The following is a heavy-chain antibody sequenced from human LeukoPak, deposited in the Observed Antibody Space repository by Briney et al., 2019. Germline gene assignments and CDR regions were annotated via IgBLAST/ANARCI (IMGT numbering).Heavy chain of an antibody. D-gene: IGHD2-2*01. V-gene: IGHV4-59*01. CDR3: ARGGYCSSTSCYSADNWFDP. CDR2: IYYSGST. J-gene: IGHJ5*02. CDR1: GGSISSYY. Sequence: PSETLSLTCTVSGGSISSYYWSWIRQPPGTGLEWIGYIYYSGSTNYNPSLKSRVTISVDTSKNQFSLKLSSVTAADTAVYYCARGGYCSSTSCYSADNWFDPWGQGTLVTVSS.